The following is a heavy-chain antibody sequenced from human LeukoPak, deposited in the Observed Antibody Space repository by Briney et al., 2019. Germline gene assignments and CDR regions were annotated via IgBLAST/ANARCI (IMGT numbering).Heavy chain of an antibody. CDR1: GFTFSSYG. V-gene: IGHV3-30*03. D-gene: IGHD2-15*01. Sequence: PGGSLRLSCAASGFTFSSYGMHWVRQAPGKGLEWVAVISYDGSNKYYADSVKGRFTISRDNSKNTLYLQMNSLRAEDTAVYYCAEQVVVAGDDAFDIWGQGTMATVSS. CDR3: AEQVVVAGDDAFDI. J-gene: IGHJ3*02. CDR2: ISYDGSNK.